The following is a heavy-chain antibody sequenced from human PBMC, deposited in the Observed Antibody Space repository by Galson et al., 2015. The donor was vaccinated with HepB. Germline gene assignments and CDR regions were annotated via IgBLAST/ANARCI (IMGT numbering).Heavy chain of an antibody. CDR1: GFTFSDHW. V-gene: IGHV3-74*03. CDR2: IIYDGSST. Sequence: SLRLSCAASGFTFSDHWMHWVRQDPGKGLVWVSRIIYDGSSTTYADSVKGRFTISRDNAKNTLYLQMDSLRAEDTAVYYCASGYWYFDVWGRGTLVTVSS. J-gene: IGHJ2*01. CDR3: ASGYWYFDV.